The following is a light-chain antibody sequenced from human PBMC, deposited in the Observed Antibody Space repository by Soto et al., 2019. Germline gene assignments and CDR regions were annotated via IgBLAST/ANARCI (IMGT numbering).Light chain of an antibody. Sequence: EIVMTQSPGTLSVSPGERATLSCRASQSVSSNVAWYQQKPGQAPRLLIYGASTRATGIPARFSGSGSETEFPLTISSLQSADFAVYYCQQFYNCPRTFGQGTKVEIK. CDR1: QSVSSN. CDR3: QQFYNCPRT. V-gene: IGKV3-15*01. CDR2: GAS. J-gene: IGKJ1*01.